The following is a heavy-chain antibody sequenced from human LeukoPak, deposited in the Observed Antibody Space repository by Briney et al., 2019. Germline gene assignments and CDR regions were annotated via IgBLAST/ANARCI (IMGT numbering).Heavy chain of an antibody. CDR1: GFTFSNAW. Sequence: PGGSLRLSCAASGFTFSNAWMSWVRQAPGKGLEWVSAISGSGGSTYYADSVKGRFTISRDNSKNTLYLQMNSLRAEDTAVYYCAFHYDILTGYYFDYWGQGILVTVSS. CDR3: AFHYDILTGYYFDY. J-gene: IGHJ4*02. D-gene: IGHD3-9*01. V-gene: IGHV3-23*01. CDR2: ISGSGGST.